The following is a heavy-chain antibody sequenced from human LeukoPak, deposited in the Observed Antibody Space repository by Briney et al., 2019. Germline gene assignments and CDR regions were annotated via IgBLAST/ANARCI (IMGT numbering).Heavy chain of an antibody. D-gene: IGHD6-13*01. CDR1: AFTFSRYW. J-gene: IGHJ6*03. CDR3: ARAQAAAGMDYYYYYYYMDV. Sequence: PGGSLRLSCAASAFTFSRYWTTWVRQAPGKGLEWVANIKQDGSEKYYVDSVKGRFTISRDNAKNSLYLQMNSLRAEDTAVYYCARAQAAAGMDYYYYYYYMDVWGKGTTVTVSS. CDR2: IKQDGSEK. V-gene: IGHV3-7*01.